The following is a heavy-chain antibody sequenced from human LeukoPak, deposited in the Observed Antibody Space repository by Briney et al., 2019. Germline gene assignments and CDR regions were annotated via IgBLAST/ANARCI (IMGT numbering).Heavy chain of an antibody. J-gene: IGHJ5*02. CDR3: ARGRTVFDP. Sequence: TSETLSLTCAVYGGSFSDYWSWIRQPPGKGLEWIGEINHSGGTNYNPSLKSRVTISVDTSKNQFSLKLASVTAADTAVYYCARGRTVFDPWGQGTLVTVSS. V-gene: IGHV4-34*01. CDR2: INHSGGT. D-gene: IGHD1-14*01. CDR1: GGSFSDY.